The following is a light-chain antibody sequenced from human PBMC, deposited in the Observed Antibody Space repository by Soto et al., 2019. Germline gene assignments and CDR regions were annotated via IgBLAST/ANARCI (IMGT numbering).Light chain of an antibody. V-gene: IGKV1-39*01. CDR1: QNIVNC. Sequence: DIQMTQSPSSLTASVGDTVTITCRTRQNIVNCVNWYQQRPEKAPDLLISAASTLHSGDPSRFSGSGSGTVFTLTISSLQPEDFATYYCQQTYSGRTFGQGTKVDIK. J-gene: IGKJ1*01. CDR2: AAS. CDR3: QQTYSGRT.